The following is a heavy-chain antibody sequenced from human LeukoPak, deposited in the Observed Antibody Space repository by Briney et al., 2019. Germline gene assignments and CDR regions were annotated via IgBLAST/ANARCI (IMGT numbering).Heavy chain of an antibody. D-gene: IGHD6-13*01. V-gene: IGHV3-21*01. J-gene: IGHJ4*02. CDR1: GFTFSSYT. CDR3: ARSIAAAGLDY. Sequence: RAGGSLSLSCAASGFTFSSYTMNWVRQAPGKGLEWVSSISSSSSYIYYADSVKGRFTMSRDNAKNSLHLQMNSLRAEDTAVYYYARSIAAAGLDYWGQGTLVTVSS. CDR2: ISSSSSYI.